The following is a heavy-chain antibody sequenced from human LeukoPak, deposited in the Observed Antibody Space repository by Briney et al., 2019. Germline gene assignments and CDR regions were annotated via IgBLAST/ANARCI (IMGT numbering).Heavy chain of an antibody. Sequence: LSETLSLTCAVYGGSFSGYYWSWIRQPPGKGLEWIGEINHSGSTDYNPSLKSRVTISVDTSKNQFSLKLSSVTAADTAVYYCARGRPPSGYDFSYWGQGTLATVSS. CDR2: INHSGST. CDR1: GGSFSGYY. V-gene: IGHV4-34*01. D-gene: IGHD5-12*01. J-gene: IGHJ4*02. CDR3: ARGRPPSGYDFSY.